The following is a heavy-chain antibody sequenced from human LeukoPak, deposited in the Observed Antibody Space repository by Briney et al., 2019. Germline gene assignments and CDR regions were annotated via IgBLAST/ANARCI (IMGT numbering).Heavy chain of an antibody. CDR2: IYRSGST. V-gene: IGHV4-38-2*02. CDR3: ARAVAGEIDY. Sequence: SETLSLTCTVSGYSISSGSYWGWIRQPPGKGLEWIGSIYRSGSTYYNPSLKSRVTISVDTSKNQFSLKLSSVTAADTAVYYCARAVAGEIDYWGQGTLVTVSS. D-gene: IGHD6-19*01. CDR1: GYSISSGSY. J-gene: IGHJ4*02.